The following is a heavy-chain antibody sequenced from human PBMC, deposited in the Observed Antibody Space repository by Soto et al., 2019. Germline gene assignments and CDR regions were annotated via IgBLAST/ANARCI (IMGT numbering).Heavy chain of an antibody. CDR1: GYTFSGYR. D-gene: IGHD2-21*01. Sequence: QVVLEQSGGEVKKPGASVKVSCQASGYTFSGYRITWVRQAPGQGLEWMGRISGYNGNTNYARTLRDRLTLTTDTSPSTAYMELRSLTSDDTAVYYCARDVFCGGAPACPDMDVWGQGTTVTVSS. J-gene: IGHJ6*02. CDR2: ISGYNGNT. CDR3: ARDVFCGGAPACPDMDV. V-gene: IGHV1-18*04.